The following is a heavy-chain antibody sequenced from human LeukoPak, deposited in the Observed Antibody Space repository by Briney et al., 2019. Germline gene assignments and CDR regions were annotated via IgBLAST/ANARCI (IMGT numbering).Heavy chain of an antibody. V-gene: IGHV4-30-4*08. CDR2: IYYSGST. Sequence: PSQTLSLTCTVSGGSISSGDYYWSWIRQPPGKGLEWIGYIYYSGSTYYNPSLKSRVTISVDTSKNQFSLKPSSVTAADTAVYYCARDCGDSSGCPFDYWGQGTLVTVSS. J-gene: IGHJ4*02. CDR3: ARDCGDSSGCPFDY. D-gene: IGHD3-22*01. CDR1: GGSISSGDYY.